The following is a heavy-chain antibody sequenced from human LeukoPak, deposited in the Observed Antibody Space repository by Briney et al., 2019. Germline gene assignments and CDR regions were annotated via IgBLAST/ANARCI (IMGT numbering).Heavy chain of an antibody. CDR2: IYYSGST. Sequence: SETLSLTCTVSGGSISNYYWSWIRQPPEKRLEWIGYIYYSGSTNYNPSLKSRVTISVDTSKNQFSLKLSSVTAADTAVYYCAGSGEMVRGVTSWFDPWGQGTLVTVSS. CDR3: AGSGEMVRGVTSWFDP. CDR1: GGSISNYY. V-gene: IGHV4-59*01. D-gene: IGHD3-10*01. J-gene: IGHJ5*02.